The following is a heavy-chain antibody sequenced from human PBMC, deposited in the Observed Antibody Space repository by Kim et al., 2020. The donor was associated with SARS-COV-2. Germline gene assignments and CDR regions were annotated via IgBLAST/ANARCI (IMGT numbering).Heavy chain of an antibody. J-gene: IGHJ4*02. V-gene: IGHV4-59*01. CDR3: AGDLAVAGLFDY. D-gene: IGHD6-19*01. Sequence: NYTPALKSRVTISVDTSRNQFAQKLSSVTAADTAVYYCAGDLAVAGLFDYWGQGTLVTVSS.